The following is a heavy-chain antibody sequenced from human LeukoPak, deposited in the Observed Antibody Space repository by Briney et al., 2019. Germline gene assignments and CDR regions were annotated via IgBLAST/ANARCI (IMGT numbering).Heavy chain of an antibody. CDR3: ARPSGSYEDDAFDI. CDR2: ISAYNGNT. CDR1: GYTFTNYG. D-gene: IGHD1-26*01. V-gene: IGHV1-18*04. Sequence: ASVTVSFKGSGYTFTNYGISWVRQAPGQGREGMGWISAYNGNTNYAQKLQGRVTMTTDTSTSTAYMELRSLRSDDTAVYYCARPSGSYEDDAFDIWGQGTMVTVSS. J-gene: IGHJ3*02.